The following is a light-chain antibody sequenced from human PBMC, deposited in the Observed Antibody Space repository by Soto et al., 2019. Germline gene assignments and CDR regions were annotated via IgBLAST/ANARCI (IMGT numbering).Light chain of an antibody. CDR1: QTVSTF. CDR2: DAS. CDR3: QQRSGWPT. Sequence: EIVLTQSPDTLSLSPGERATLSCRASQTVSTFLAWYQQKPGQAPRLIVYDASKRAPGIPARFIGGGSGTDFTLTVSSLEPEDFALYYCQQRSGWPTFGQGTKVDIK. J-gene: IGKJ1*01. V-gene: IGKV3-11*01.